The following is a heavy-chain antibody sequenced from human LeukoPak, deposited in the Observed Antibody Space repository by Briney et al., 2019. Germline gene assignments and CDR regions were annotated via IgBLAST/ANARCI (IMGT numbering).Heavy chain of an antibody. J-gene: IGHJ4*02. CDR1: GGTFSSYA. CDR3: ALNYYGSGTFDY. CDR2: IIPIFGTA. V-gene: IGHV1-69*05. D-gene: IGHD3-10*01. Sequence: SVKVSCKASGGTFSSYAISWVRQAPGQGLEWMGGIIPIFGTANYAQKFQGRATITTDESTSTAYMELSSLRSEDTAVYYCALNYYGSGTFDYWGQGTLVTVSS.